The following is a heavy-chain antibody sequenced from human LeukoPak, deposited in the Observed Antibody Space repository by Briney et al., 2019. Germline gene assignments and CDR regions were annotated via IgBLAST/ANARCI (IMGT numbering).Heavy chain of an antibody. J-gene: IGHJ4*02. V-gene: IGHV4-39*07. CDR2: IYYSGST. CDR1: GGSISSSSYY. Sequence: KPSETLSLTCTVSGGSISSSSYYWGWIRQPPGKGLEWIGSIYYSGSTYYNPSLKSRVTISVDTSKNQFSLKLSSVTAADTAVYYCARGPRINGYYAPTPAPPDYWGQGTLVTVSS. CDR3: ARGPRINGYYAPTPAPPDY. D-gene: IGHD3-22*01.